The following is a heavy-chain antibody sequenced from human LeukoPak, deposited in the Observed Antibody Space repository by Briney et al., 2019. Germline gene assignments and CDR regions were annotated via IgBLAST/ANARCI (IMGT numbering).Heavy chain of an antibody. CDR2: ISGSGGST. J-gene: IGHJ4*02. CDR1: GFTFSSYP. CDR3: ARGRVGDY. D-gene: IGHD1-26*01. V-gene: IGHV3-23*01. Sequence: GGSPRLSCAASGFTFSSYPMSWVRQAPGKGLECVSGISGSGGSTYYADSVKGRFTISRDNSKNTLYLHMNSPRAEDTAVYYCARGRVGDYWGQGALVTVSS.